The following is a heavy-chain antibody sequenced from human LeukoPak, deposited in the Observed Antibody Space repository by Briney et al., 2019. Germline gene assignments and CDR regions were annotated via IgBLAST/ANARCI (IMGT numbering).Heavy chain of an antibody. CDR2: ISAYTGNT. D-gene: IGHD4-17*01. J-gene: IGHJ4*02. CDR1: GYTFTSYG. CDR3: ARLNDYGDYDGY. V-gene: IGHV1-18*01. Sequence: GASVKVSCKASGYTFTSYGISWVRQAPGEGLEWMGWISAYTGNTNYAQKLQGRVTMTTDTSTSTVYMELSSLRSEDTAVYYCARLNDYGDYDGYWGQGTLVTVSS.